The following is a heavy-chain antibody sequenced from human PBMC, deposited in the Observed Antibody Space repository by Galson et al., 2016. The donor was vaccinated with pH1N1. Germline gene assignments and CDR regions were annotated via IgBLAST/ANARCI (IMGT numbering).Heavy chain of an antibody. CDR2: INPNGGAT. J-gene: IGHJ4*02. CDR1: GYRLDNYF. D-gene: IGHD4-17*01. Sequence: SVKVSCKASGYRLDNYFLHWVRQAPGQGVEWMGWINPNGGATNYAQKFQGRVTLTRDTSINTGFMELRGLTSDDTAVYFCAREGGVNGDYVFSYWGQGSLVIVSS. V-gene: IGHV1-2*02. CDR3: AREGGVNGDYVFSY.